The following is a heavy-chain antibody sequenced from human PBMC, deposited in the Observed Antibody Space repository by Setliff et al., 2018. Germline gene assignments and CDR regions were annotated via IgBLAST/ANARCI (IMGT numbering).Heavy chain of an antibody. CDR3: ARDFGPSKNYNFWSGYVDY. CDR1: GFTFSIYS. Sequence: SLRLSCAASGFTFSIYSMHWVRQAPGKGLGWVAVISYDGINKYYADSMKGRFTISRDNSKNTLYLQMNSLRAEDTAVYYCARDFGPSKNYNFWSGYVDYWGQGTLVTVSS. CDR2: ISYDGINK. J-gene: IGHJ4*02. V-gene: IGHV3-30*01. D-gene: IGHD3-3*01.